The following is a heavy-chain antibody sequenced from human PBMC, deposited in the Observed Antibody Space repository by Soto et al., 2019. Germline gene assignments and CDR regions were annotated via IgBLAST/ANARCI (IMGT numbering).Heavy chain of an antibody. V-gene: IGHV4-59*08. CDR2: IYYAGST. Sequence: SKTLSLTCTVSGGSMISYYWSWILQPPWRGLEWIGFIYYAGSTKYNPSLNSRVTISVDTSKNQFSLTVTSVTAADTAVYYCARVRGEYYDCWSAPSWFDPWGQGTLVTVSS. CDR3: ARVRGEYYDCWSAPSWFDP. J-gene: IGHJ5*02. D-gene: IGHD3-3*01. CDR1: GGSMISYY.